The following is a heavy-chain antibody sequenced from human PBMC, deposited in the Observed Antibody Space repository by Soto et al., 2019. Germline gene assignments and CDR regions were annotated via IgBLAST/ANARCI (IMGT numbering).Heavy chain of an antibody. Sequence: SVKVSCKASGDTFRTYALSWVRQSPGQGLEWMGGIIPIFGSADYAQKFEGRVTITADKSTSTAYMELRSLRSEDTAFYYCATTRIAIRPFYFDYWGQGSLVTSPQ. J-gene: IGHJ4*02. CDR1: GDTFRTYA. D-gene: IGHD6-6*01. CDR3: ATTRIAIRPFYFDY. CDR2: IIPIFGSA. V-gene: IGHV1-69*06.